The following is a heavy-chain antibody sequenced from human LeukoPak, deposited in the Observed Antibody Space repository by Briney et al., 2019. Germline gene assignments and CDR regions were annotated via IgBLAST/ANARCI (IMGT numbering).Heavy chain of an antibody. CDR2: IGVSAVNT. Sequence: GGSLKLSCAASGFTFSTYAMSWVRQAPGKGLGWVSAIGVSAVNTFYADSVKGRFTISRDNSKNTLYLQMNSLRAEDTAVYYCVTLSGGDGYNFQSLGLNIWGQGTMVTVSS. CDR3: VTLSGGDGYNFQSLGLNI. D-gene: IGHD5-24*01. CDR1: GFTFSTYA. V-gene: IGHV3-23*01. J-gene: IGHJ3*02.